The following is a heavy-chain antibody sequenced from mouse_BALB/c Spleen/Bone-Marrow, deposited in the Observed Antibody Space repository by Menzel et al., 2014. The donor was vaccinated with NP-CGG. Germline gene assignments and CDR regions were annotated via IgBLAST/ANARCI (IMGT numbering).Heavy chain of an antibody. V-gene: IGHV1S56*01. J-gene: IGHJ2*01. CDR1: GYTFTSYY. Sequence: QVQLQQSGPELVKPGASVRISCKAAGYTFTSYYIHRVKQRPGQGLQWIGWIYPGNVNTKYNEKFKGKATLTADKSSSTAYIQLSSLTSEDSAVYFCAREANWNFDYWGQGTTLTVSS. D-gene: IGHD4-1*01. CDR2: IYPGNVNT. CDR3: AREANWNFDY.